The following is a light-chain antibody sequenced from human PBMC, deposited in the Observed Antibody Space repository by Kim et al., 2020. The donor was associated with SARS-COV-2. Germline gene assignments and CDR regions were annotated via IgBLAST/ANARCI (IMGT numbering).Light chain of an antibody. CDR3: QQHTNWVT. CDR1: QSVRSY. J-gene: IGKJ4*01. Sequence: EIVLTQSPATLSLSPGERATLSCRASQSVRSYLAWYQQKPGQAPRLLIYDASNRATGIPARFSGSGSGTDFTLTISSLEPEDFAVYYCQQHTNWVTFGGGTKVVI. CDR2: DAS. V-gene: IGKV3-11*01.